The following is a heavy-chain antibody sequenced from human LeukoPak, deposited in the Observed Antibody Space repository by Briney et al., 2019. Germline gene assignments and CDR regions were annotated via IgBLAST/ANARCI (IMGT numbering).Heavy chain of an antibody. CDR2: IKQDGSEK. Sequence: GGSLRLSCAASGFTFSSYWMSWVRQAPGKGLEWVANIKQDGSEKYYVDSVKGRFTISRDNAKNSLYLQMNSLRAEDTAVYYCARNQWLVLDAFDIWGQGTMVTVSS. CDR3: ARNQWLVLDAFDI. CDR1: GFTFSSYW. D-gene: IGHD6-19*01. V-gene: IGHV3-7*01. J-gene: IGHJ3*02.